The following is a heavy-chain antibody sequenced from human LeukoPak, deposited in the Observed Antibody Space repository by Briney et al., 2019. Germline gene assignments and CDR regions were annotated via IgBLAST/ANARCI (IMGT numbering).Heavy chain of an antibody. V-gene: IGHV3-21*01. Sequence: GGSLRLSCAASGFTFSSYSMNWVRQAPGKGLEWVSSISSSSSYIYYADSVKGRFTISRDNAKNSLYLQMNSLRAEDTAVYYCARVNFDWYYGMDVWGQGTTVTVSS. CDR3: ARVNFDWYYGMDV. CDR2: ISSSSSYI. CDR1: GFTFSSYS. D-gene: IGHD3-9*01. J-gene: IGHJ6*02.